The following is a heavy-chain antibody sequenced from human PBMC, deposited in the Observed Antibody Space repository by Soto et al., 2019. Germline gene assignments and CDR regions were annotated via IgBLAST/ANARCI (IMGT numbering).Heavy chain of an antibody. D-gene: IGHD3-3*01. CDR2: ISYDGSNK. CDR1: GFTFSSYG. Sequence: QVQLVESGGGVVQPGRSLRLSCAASGFTFSSYGMHWVRQAPGKGLEWVAVISYDGSNKYYADSVKGRFTISRDNSKNTLYLQMNSLRAEDTAVYYCAKDRGRITIFGVVNTWGVAGLYGMDVWGQGTTVTVSS. V-gene: IGHV3-30*18. J-gene: IGHJ6*02. CDR3: AKDRGRITIFGVVNTWGVAGLYGMDV.